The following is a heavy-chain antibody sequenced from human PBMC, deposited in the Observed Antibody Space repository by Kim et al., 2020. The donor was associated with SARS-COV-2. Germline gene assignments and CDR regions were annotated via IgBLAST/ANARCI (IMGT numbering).Heavy chain of an antibody. V-gene: IGHV3-21*01. CDR1: GFTFNNYN. D-gene: IGHD2-8*01. J-gene: IGHJ6*02. CDR3: ARVLMDNYYYYYGFDV. CDR2: ISSSSIYI. Sequence: GGSLRLSCAASGFTFNNYNMNWVRQAPGKGLEWVSSISSSSIYIHYADSLKGRFTISRDNAKNSMYLQMDSLTVEDTAVYYCARVLMDNYYYYYGFDVWGQGTTVAV.